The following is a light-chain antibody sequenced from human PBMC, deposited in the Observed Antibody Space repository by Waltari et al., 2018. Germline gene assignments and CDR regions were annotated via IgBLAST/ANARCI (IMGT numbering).Light chain of an antibody. CDR2: KDS. CDR3: QSADSSGTSWV. V-gene: IGLV3-25*03. J-gene: IGLJ3*02. Sequence: SYELTQPPSVSVSPGQTARITCSGDALPKQYAYWYPQKPGQAPVLVIYKDSERPSGIPERFSGSSSGTTVTLTISGVQAEDEADYYCQSADSSGTSWVFGGGTKLTVL. CDR1: ALPKQY.